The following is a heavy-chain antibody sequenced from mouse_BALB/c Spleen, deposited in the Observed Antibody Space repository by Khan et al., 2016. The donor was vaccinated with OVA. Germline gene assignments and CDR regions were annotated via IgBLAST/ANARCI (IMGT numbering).Heavy chain of an antibody. J-gene: IGHJ2*02. V-gene: IGHV1-7*01. Sequence: QVQLQQSGAELAKPGASVKMSCKASGYTFTSYWLHRVKQRPGQGLEWIGYISPSTGYPEYIQKFKNRATLTAEKSSSTAYLQVTGLTSEDSAVYYWASGLVTSAYLLDYWGQGTSLTVSS. CDR2: ISPSTGYP. D-gene: IGHD2-12*01. CDR1: GYTFTSYW. CDR3: ASGLVTSAYLLDY.